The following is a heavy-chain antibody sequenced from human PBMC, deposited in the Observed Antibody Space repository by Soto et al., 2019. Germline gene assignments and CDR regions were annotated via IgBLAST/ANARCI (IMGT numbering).Heavy chain of an antibody. CDR2: IYPGDSDT. V-gene: IGHV5-51*01. D-gene: IGHD2-2*01. CDR3: AGRNYCSSTSCYLLDP. Sequence: GESLKISCKGSGYSFTSYWIGWVRQMPGKGLEWMGIIYPGDSDTRYSPSFQGQVTISADKSISTAYLQWSSLKASDTAMYYCAGRNYCSSTSCYLLDPWGQGTQVTVSS. J-gene: IGHJ5*02. CDR1: GYSFTSYW.